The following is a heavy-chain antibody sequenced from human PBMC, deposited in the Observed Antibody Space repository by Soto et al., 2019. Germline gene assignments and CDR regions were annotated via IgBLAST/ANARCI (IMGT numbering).Heavy chain of an antibody. CDR1: GYTFTSYG. J-gene: IGHJ5*02. V-gene: IGHV1-18*01. CDR3: ARGLRVCSSTSCHLFDP. CDR2: ISAYNGNT. D-gene: IGHD2-2*01. Sequence: ASVKVSCKASGYTFTSYGISWVRQAPGQGLEWMGWISAYNGNTNYAQKLQGRVNMTTDTSTSTAYMELRSLRSDDTAVYYCARGLRVCSSTSCHLFDPWGQGTLVTVSS.